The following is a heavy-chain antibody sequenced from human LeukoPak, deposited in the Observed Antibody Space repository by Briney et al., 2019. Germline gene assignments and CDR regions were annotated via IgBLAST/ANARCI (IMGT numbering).Heavy chain of an antibody. D-gene: IGHD2-8*01. CDR3: ARDRMRSFDP. CDR1: GGSISSGGYY. Sequence: SETLSLTRTVSGGSISSGGYYWSWIRQHPGKGLEWIGYIYYSGSTHYNPSLKSRVTISVDTSKNQFSLKLSSVTAADTAVYYCARDRMRSFDPWGQGTLVTVSS. V-gene: IGHV4-31*03. J-gene: IGHJ5*02. CDR2: IYYSGST.